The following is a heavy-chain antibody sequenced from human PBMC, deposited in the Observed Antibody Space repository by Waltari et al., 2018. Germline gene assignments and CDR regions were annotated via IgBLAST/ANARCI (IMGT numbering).Heavy chain of an antibody. J-gene: IGHJ6*02. CDR3: ARVALGAAQSDYYYYGMDV. CDR2: IYYSGST. Sequence: QLQLQGSGPGLVKPSETLSLTCTVSGGSISSSSYYWGWIRQPPGKGLEWIGSIYYSGSTYYNPSLKSRVTISVDTSKNQFSLKLSSVTAADTAVYYCARVALGAAQSDYYYYGMDVWGQGTTVTVSS. V-gene: IGHV4-39*07. D-gene: IGHD3-16*01. CDR1: GGSISSSSYY.